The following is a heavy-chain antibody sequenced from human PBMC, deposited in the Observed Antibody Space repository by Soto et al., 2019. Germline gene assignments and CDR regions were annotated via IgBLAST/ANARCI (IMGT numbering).Heavy chain of an antibody. D-gene: IGHD6-6*01. J-gene: IGHJ4*02. V-gene: IGHV4-59*01. CDR2: IYYSGST. CDR1: GGSINDFY. Sequence: ETLSLPCTVSGGSINDFYWSWIRQPPGKGLEWIGYIYYSGSTDYNPSLKGRVTISVDTSKNQFSLKLRSVTAADTAVYYCARVGGVAARTFDYWGQGTLVTVSS. CDR3: ARVGGVAARTFDY.